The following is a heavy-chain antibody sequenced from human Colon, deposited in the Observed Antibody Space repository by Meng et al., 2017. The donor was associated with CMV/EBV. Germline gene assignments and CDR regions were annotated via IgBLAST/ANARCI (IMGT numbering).Heavy chain of an antibody. CDR3: ATYQSSGYYSAAFDI. CDR1: GFTFSSYS. Sequence: GGSLRLSCAASGFTFSSYSMNWVRQAPGKGLEWVSSISSSSSYIYYADSVKGRFTISRDNAKNSLYLQMNSLRAEDTAVYYCATYQSSGYYSAAFDIWGQGTMVTVSS. V-gene: IGHV3-21*01. CDR2: ISSSSSYI. J-gene: IGHJ3*02. D-gene: IGHD3-22*01.